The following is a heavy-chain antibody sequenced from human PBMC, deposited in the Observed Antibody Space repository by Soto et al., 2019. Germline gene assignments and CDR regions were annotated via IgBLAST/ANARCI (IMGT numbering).Heavy chain of an antibody. CDR2: IIPVCGTP. CDR3: ARGDAIKIIVTTYYGLDG. D-gene: IGHD5-12*01. V-gene: IGHV1-69*12. J-gene: IGHJ6*02. CDR1: GGSFSNYG. Sequence: QVQVVQSGAEVKKPGSSVKVSCKASGGSFSNYGISWVRQAPGQGLEWMGGIIPVCGTPHYAQKFQDRVTITADESTSTVYMEVSSLTSEDTAVYYCARGDAIKIIVTTYYGLDGWGQGTTVTVSS.